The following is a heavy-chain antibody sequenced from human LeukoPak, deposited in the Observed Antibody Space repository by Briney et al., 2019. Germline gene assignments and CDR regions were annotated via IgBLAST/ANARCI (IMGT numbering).Heavy chain of an antibody. Sequence: PGGSLRLSCAASGFTLSTYWMSWVRQAPGKGLEWVANIKQDGSEKYYVDSVKGRFTISRDNAKNSLYLQMNSLRVEDTAVYYCAKEQVGAVNFDYWGQGTLVTVSS. V-gene: IGHV3-7*01. J-gene: IGHJ4*02. CDR3: AKEQVGAVNFDY. CDR2: IKQDGSEK. D-gene: IGHD1-26*01. CDR1: GFTLSTYW.